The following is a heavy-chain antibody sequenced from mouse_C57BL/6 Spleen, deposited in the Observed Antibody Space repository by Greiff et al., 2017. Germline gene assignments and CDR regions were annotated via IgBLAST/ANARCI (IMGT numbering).Heavy chain of an antibody. CDR3: ARSYYGNYQYYFDY. V-gene: IGHV1-7*01. Sequence: VQLQQSGAELAKPGASVKLSCKASGYTFTSYWMHWVKQRPGQGLEWIGYINPSSGYTKYNQKFKGKATLTADKSSSTAYMQLSSLTYEDSAVYYCARSYYGNYQYYFDYWGQGTTLTVSS. D-gene: IGHD2-10*01. CDR1: GYTFTSYW. J-gene: IGHJ2*01. CDR2: INPSSGYT.